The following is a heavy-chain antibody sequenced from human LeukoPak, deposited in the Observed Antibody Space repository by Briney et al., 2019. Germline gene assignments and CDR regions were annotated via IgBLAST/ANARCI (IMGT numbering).Heavy chain of an antibody. D-gene: IGHD1-26*01. J-gene: IGHJ4*02. V-gene: IGHV3-9*01. CDR2: ISWNSGSI. Sequence: GRSLRLSCAASGFTFDDYAMHWVRQAPGKGLEWVSGISWNSGSIGYADSVKGRFTISRDNAKNSLYLQMNSLRAEDTAVYFCARDSGGSYRFFDSWGQGTLVTVSS. CDR1: GFTFDDYA. CDR3: ARDSGGSYRFFDS.